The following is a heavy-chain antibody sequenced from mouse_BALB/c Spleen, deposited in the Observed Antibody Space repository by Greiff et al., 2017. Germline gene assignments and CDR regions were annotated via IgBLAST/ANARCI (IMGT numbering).Heavy chain of an antibody. J-gene: IGHJ3*01. CDR3: ARVDDYDEAY. CDR2: ISYDGSN. CDR1: GYSITSGYY. D-gene: IGHD2-4*01. V-gene: IGHV3-6*02. Sequence: EVKLQESGPGLVKPSQSLSLTCSVTGYSITSGYYWNWIRQFPGNKLEWMGYISYDGSNNYNPSLKNRISITRDTSKNQFFLKLNSVTTEDTATYYCARVDDYDEAYWGQGTLVTVSA.